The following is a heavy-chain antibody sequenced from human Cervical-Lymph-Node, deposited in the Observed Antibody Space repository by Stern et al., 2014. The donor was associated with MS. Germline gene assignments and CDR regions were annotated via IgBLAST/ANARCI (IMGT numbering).Heavy chain of an antibody. J-gene: IGHJ6*02. V-gene: IGHV1-46*01. CDR3: AREYVEASGVGYLYYGLDV. CDR1: GYTFINYY. CDR2: INTLGGRT. D-gene: IGHD2-21*02. Sequence: QVQLVQSGAAVKTPGASVKVSCKASGYTFINYYMHWVRQAPGHGLEWMGIINTLGGRTAYTQKVQCRLTMTRDTSTTTVLMDLSGLRPEDTGVYYCAREYVEASGVGYLYYGLDVWGQGTTVIVSS.